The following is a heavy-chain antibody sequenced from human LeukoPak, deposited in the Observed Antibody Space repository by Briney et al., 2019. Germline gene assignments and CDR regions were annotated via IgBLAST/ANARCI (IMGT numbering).Heavy chain of an antibody. CDR2: IYYSGST. CDR3: ARVLGSRFGELLNHFDY. D-gene: IGHD3-10*01. Sequence: SETLSLTCTVSGGSISSNSYYWGWIRQPPGKGLEWIGSIYYSGSTYYNPSLKSRVTISVDTSKNQFSLKLSSVTAADTAVYYCARVLGSRFGELLNHFDYWGQGTLVTVSS. CDR1: GGSISSNSYY. V-gene: IGHV4-39*07. J-gene: IGHJ4*02.